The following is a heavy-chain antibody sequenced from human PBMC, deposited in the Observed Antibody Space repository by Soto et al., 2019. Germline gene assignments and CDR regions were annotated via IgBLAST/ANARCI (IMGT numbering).Heavy chain of an antibody. V-gene: IGHV3-23*01. CDR3: AKDRMGRSGRLAAAGAFDC. D-gene: IGHD6-13*01. CDR2: ITGSGGST. Sequence: PGGSLRLSCEASGFTFSSYAMIWVRQAPGKGLEWVSSITGSGGSTYYADSVKGRFTISRDNSKNTLYLQMNSLRAEDTAVYYCAKDRMGRSGRLAAAGAFDCWGQGTLVTVSS. CDR1: GFTFSSYA. J-gene: IGHJ4*02.